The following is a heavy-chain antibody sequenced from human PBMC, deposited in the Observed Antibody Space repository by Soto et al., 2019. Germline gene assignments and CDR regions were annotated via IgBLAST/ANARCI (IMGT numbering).Heavy chain of an antibody. CDR2: SYYSGST. J-gene: IGHJ4*02. CDR3: ARYSGSYYFDY. CDR1: GGSISSGDYY. Sequence: QVQLQESGPGLVKPSQTLSLTCTVSGGSISSGDYYWSWIRQPPGKGLEWIGSSYYSGSTYYNPSLKSRVTIYIDTSKNQFSLKLSSVTAADTAVYYCARYSGSYYFDYGGQGTLVTVSS. D-gene: IGHD1-26*01. V-gene: IGHV4-30-4*01.